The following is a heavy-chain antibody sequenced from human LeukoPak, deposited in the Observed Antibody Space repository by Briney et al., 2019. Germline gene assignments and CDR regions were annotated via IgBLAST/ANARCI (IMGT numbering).Heavy chain of an antibody. J-gene: IGHJ6*03. CDR2: INTDVSST. Sequence: GGSLRLSCAASGFTFSSYWMHWVRQAPGKGLVWVSRINTDVSSTSYADSVKGRFTISRDNAKNTLYLQMNSLRAEDTAVYYCARPRHHYDSSGYFPYYMDVWGKGTTVTVSS. CDR1: GFTFSSYW. D-gene: IGHD3-22*01. CDR3: ARPRHHYDSSGYFPYYMDV. V-gene: IGHV3-74*01.